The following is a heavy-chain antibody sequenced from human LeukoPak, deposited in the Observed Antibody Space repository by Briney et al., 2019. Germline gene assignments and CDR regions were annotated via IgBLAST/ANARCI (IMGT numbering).Heavy chain of an antibody. J-gene: IGHJ4*02. Sequence: GESLKISCKGSGYSFTSYWIGWLGQMPGKGLNWLGIIYPGDSDTTYSPSFQGQVTISADKSISTAYLQWRSLKASDTAMYYCARLSSQWLVHDYWGQGTLVTVSS. CDR1: GYSFTSYW. V-gene: IGHV5-51*01. CDR2: IYPGDSDT. D-gene: IGHD6-19*01. CDR3: ARLSSQWLVHDY.